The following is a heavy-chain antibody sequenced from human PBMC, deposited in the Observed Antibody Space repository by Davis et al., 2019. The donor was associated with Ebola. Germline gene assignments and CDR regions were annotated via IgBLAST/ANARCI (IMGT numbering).Heavy chain of an antibody. CDR1: GFTFSSYW. CDR3: AKALFRDGYNPDNY. Sequence: GESLKISCAASGFTFSSYWMHWVRQAPGKGLEWVSLLSGDGGTTYYADSVKGRFTISRDNSKNSLYLQMNSLRTEDTALYYCAKALFRDGYNPDNYWGQGTLVTVSS. CDR2: LSGDGGTT. V-gene: IGHV3-43*02. D-gene: IGHD5-24*01. J-gene: IGHJ4*02.